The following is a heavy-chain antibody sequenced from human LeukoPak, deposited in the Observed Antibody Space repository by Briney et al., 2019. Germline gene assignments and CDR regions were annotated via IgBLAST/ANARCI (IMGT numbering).Heavy chain of an antibody. J-gene: IGHJ4*02. V-gene: IGHV3-53*01. CDR2: IYSGGST. CDR1: GFTFSSYA. CDR3: ARVPPPYCSGGSCAFDD. D-gene: IGHD2-15*01. Sequence: GGSLRLSCAASGFTFSSYAMSWVRQAPGKGLEWVSVIYSGGSTYYADSVKGRFTISRDNSKNTLYLQMNSLRAEDTAVYYCARVPPPYCSGGSCAFDDWGQGTLVTVSS.